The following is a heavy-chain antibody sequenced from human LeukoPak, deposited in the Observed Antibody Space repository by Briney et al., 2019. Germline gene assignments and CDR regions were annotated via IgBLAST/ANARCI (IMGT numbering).Heavy chain of an antibody. J-gene: IGHJ4*02. CDR1: RFTFSSYE. CDR3: ARDGAEDMNY. D-gene: IGHD1-14*01. CDR2: ISSSGSTI. Sequence: GGSLRLSCAASRFTFSSYEMNWVRQAPGKGLEWVSYISSSGSTIYYADSVKGRFTISRDNAKNSLYLQMNSLRAEDTAVYYCARDGAEDMNYWGQGTLVTVSS. V-gene: IGHV3-48*03.